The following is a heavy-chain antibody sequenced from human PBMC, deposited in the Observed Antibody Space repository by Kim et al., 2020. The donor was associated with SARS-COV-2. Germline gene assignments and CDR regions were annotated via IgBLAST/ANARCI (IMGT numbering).Heavy chain of an antibody. CDR3: SKDWVYYGSGSYFHS. V-gene: IGHV3-30*18. CDR1: GFIFSSYG. J-gene: IGHJ4*01. D-gene: IGHD3-10*01. Sequence: GGSLRLSCTVSGFIFSSYGMHWVRQAPGKGLEWVAVISYDGTKQSFGDSVKGRFIISRDDSSNSLYLQMNSLRVEDAAVYYCSKDWVYYGSGSYFHSWG. CDR2: ISYDGTKQ.